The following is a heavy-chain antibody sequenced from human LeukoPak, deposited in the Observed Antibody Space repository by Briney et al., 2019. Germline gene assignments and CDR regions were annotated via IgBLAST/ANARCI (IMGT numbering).Heavy chain of an antibody. V-gene: IGHV3-48*02. J-gene: IGHJ4*02. D-gene: IGHD3-22*01. Sequence: TGGSLRLSCAASGFTFSNYSINWVRQAPGKGLEWVSYISTSGRAIFYADSVKGRFTISRDNAKNSPFLQMNSLRDEDTAVYYCARVPLYDRSGYYFDYWGLGTLVTVSS. CDR3: ARVPLYDRSGYYFDY. CDR1: GFTFSNYS. CDR2: ISTSGRAI.